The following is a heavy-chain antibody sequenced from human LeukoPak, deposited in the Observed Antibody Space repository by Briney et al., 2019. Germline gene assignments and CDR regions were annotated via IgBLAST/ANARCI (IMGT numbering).Heavy chain of an antibody. Sequence: PGGSLRLSCAAYGFTFSSYAMSWVRQAPGKGLEWVSAISGSGGSTYYADSVKGRFTISRDNSKSTLYLQMNSLRAEDTAVYYCANPFSTPRSNYYIDVWGKGTTVTVSS. CDR3: ANPFSTPRSNYYIDV. V-gene: IGHV3-23*01. CDR2: ISGSGGST. J-gene: IGHJ6*03. D-gene: IGHD2-2*01. CDR1: GFTFSSYA.